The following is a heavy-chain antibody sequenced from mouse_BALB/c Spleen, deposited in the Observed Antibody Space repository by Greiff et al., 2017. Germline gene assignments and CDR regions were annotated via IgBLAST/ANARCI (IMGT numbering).Heavy chain of an antibody. CDR2: ISDGGSYT. CDR3: ARVDGYYAMDY. CDR1: GFTFSDYY. J-gene: IGHJ4*01. D-gene: IGHD2-3*01. Sequence: DVMLVESGGGLVKPGGSLKLSCAASGFTFSDYYMYWVRQTPEKRLEWVATISDGGSYTYYPDSVKGRFTISRDNAKNNLYLQMSSLKSEDTAMYYCARVDGYYAMDYWGQGTSVTVSS. V-gene: IGHV5-4*02.